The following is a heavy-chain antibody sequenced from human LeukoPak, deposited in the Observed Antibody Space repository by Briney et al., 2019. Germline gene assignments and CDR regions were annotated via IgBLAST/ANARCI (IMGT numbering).Heavy chain of an antibody. D-gene: IGHD1-26*01. Sequence: GGSLRLSCATSGFTFSSYEMNWVRQAPGKGLEWISYITTSGTSTYYADSVKGRFTISRDNAKNTLYLQMNSLRAEDTAVFYCARGESYGIDYWGQGTLVTVSS. CDR2: ITTSGTST. CDR3: ARGESYGIDY. V-gene: IGHV3-48*03. J-gene: IGHJ4*02. CDR1: GFTFSSYE.